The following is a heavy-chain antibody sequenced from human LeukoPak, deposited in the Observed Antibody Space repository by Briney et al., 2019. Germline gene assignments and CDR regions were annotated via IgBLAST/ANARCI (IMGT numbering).Heavy chain of an antibody. CDR3: ARGRKYYDFWSGYPDYYYYYGMDV. Sequence: SETLSLTCAVYGGSFSGYYWSWIRQPPGKGLEWIGEINHSGSTNYNPSLKSRVTISVDTSKNQFSLKLSSVTAADTAVYYCARGRKYYDFWSGYPDYYYYYGMDVWGRGTTVTVSS. CDR1: GGSFSGYY. CDR2: INHSGST. V-gene: IGHV4-34*01. J-gene: IGHJ6*02. D-gene: IGHD3-3*01.